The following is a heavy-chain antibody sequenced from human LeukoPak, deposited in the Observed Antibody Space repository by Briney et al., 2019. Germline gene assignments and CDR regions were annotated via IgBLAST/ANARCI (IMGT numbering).Heavy chain of an antibody. CDR3: ARDRPYYYDSSGYSAQGDY. CDR1: GFTFSSYS. J-gene: IGHJ4*02. D-gene: IGHD3-22*01. V-gene: IGHV3-48*04. Sequence: GGSLSLSCAASGFTFSSYSMNWVRQAPGKGLEWVSYISSSSSTIYYADSVKGRFTISRDNAKNSLYLQMNSLRAEDTAVYYCARDRPYYYDSSGYSAQGDYWGQGTLVTVSS. CDR2: ISSSSSTI.